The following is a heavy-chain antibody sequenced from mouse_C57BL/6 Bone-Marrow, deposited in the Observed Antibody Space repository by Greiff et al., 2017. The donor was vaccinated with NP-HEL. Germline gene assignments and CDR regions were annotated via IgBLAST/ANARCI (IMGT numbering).Heavy chain of an antibody. V-gene: IGHV1-52*01. CDR2: IDPSDRET. J-gene: IGHJ2*01. CDR3: ASGAWGGY. CDR1: GYTFTSYW. Sequence: QVQLKQPGAELVRPGSSVKLSCKASGYTFTSYWMHWVKQRPIQGLEWIGNIDPSDRETHYNQKFKDKATLTVDKSSSTAYMQLSSLTSEDSAVYYCASGAWGGYWGQGTTLTVSS.